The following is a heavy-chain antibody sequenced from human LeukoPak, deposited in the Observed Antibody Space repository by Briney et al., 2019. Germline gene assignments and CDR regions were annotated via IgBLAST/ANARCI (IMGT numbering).Heavy chain of an antibody. CDR3: ARLLGYDFWSGYYEPNL. CDR2: IHHRGGT. Sequence: SGTLSLTCAVSGGSISSDNWWSWVRQPPGKRLEWIGEIHHRGGTNYNPSLQSRVTISVDKSNNHFSLRLTSVTAADTAVYYCARLLGYDFWSGYYEPNLWGQGTLVTVSS. D-gene: IGHD3-3*01. V-gene: IGHV4-4*02. CDR1: GGSISSDNW. J-gene: IGHJ4*02.